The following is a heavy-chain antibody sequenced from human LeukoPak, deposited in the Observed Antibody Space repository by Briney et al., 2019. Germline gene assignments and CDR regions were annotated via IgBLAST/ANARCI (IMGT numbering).Heavy chain of an antibody. CDR2: INHSGST. Sequence: PSETLSLTCAVYGGSFSGYYWSWIRQPPGKGLEWIGEINHSGSTNYNPSLKSRVTISVDTSKNQFSLKLSSVTAADTAVCYCARGSTPFDLWGRGTLVTVSS. CDR1: GGSFSGYY. CDR3: ARGSTPFDL. V-gene: IGHV4-34*01. D-gene: IGHD2-2*01. J-gene: IGHJ2*01.